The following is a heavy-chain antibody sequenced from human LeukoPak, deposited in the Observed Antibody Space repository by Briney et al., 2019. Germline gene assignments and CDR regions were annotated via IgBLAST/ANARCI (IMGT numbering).Heavy chain of an antibody. CDR2: ISGDGGST. V-gene: IGHV3-43*02. CDR3: AKDIFVGPWIQLWLRYYGMDV. J-gene: IGHJ6*02. Sequence: GGSLRLSCAASGFTFDDYAMHWVRQAPGKGLEWVSLISGDGGSTYYADSVKGRFTISRDNSKNSLYLQMNCLRTEDTALYYCAKDIFVGPWIQLWLRYYGMDVWGQGTTVTVSS. D-gene: IGHD5-18*01. CDR1: GFTFDDYA.